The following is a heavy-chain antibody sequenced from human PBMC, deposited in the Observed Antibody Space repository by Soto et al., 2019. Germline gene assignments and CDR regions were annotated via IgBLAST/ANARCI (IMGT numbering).Heavy chain of an antibody. CDR2: IGVGGTTI. CDR1: GFSFSGYS. V-gene: IGHV3-48*02. Sequence: GGSLRLSCAASGFSFSGYSMNWVRQAPGKGLEWVSYIGVGGTTIYYADSVKGRFTISRDNAKSSVYLQMNSLRDEDTAVYYCARGETRLDQWGQGTLVTVSS. CDR3: ARGETRLDQ. J-gene: IGHJ5*02. D-gene: IGHD2-2*01.